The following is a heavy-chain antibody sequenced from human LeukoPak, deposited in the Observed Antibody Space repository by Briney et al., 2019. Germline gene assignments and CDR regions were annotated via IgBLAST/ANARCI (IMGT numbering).Heavy chain of an antibody. J-gene: IGHJ6*03. D-gene: IGHD6-6*01. CDR1: GFTFSSYA. Sequence: SGGSLRLSCAASGFTFSSYAMSWVRQAPGKGLEWVSAISGSGGSTYYADSVKGRFTISRDNSKNTLYLQMNSLRAEDTAVYYCAKGSSSRVYYYYYMDVWGKGTTVTVSS. CDR2: ISGSGGST. CDR3: AKGSSSRVYYYYYMDV. V-gene: IGHV3-23*01.